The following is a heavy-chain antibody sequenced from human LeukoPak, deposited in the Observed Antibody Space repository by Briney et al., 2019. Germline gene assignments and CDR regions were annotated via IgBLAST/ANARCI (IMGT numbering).Heavy chain of an antibody. D-gene: IGHD6-6*01. CDR2: ISAYNGNT. CDR1: GYTFTSYG. V-gene: IGHV1-18*01. CDR3: ARDGPRIAALGEDFDY. J-gene: IGHJ4*02. Sequence: WASVKVSCKASGYTFTSYGISWVRQAPGQGLEWMGWISAYNGNTNYAQKLQGRVTMTRDTSTSTVYMELSSLRSEDTAVYYCARDGPRIAALGEDFDYWGQGTLVTVSS.